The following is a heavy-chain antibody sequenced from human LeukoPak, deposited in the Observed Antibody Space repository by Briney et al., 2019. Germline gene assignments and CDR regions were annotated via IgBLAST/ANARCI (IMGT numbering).Heavy chain of an antibody. D-gene: IGHD6-25*01. J-gene: IGHJ4*02. V-gene: IGHV3-48*03. CDR1: GFNFTSYE. CDR3: ARESPYTSGWNYFDY. Sequence: GGSLRLSCAASGFNFTSYEMNWVRQAPGKGLEWVSYISSSGSTMFYADSVKGRFTMSRDNAKNSLYLQMNSLRAEDTAVYHCARESPYTSGWNYFDYWGRGNLVTVSS. CDR2: ISSSGSTM.